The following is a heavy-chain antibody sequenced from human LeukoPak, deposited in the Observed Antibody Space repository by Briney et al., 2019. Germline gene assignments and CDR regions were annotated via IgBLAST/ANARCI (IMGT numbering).Heavy chain of an antibody. D-gene: IGHD5-12*01. CDR2: ISPNSGGT. CDR3: ARDLRVWINIWFSRFAMDV. CDR1: GYTFTDYY. V-gene: IGHV1-2*02. Sequence: ASVKLSCKASGYTFTDYYMHWVRQAPGQGLEWVGWISPNSGGTNSAQKFQGRVTLTRDTSISTAYMELSSLRSDDTAVYYCARDLRVWINIWFSRFAMDVWSQGTAVTVSS. J-gene: IGHJ6*02.